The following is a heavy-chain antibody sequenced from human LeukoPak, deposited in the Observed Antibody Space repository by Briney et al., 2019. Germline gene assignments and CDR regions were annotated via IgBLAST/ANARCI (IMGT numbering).Heavy chain of an antibody. CDR1: GGTFSSYA. D-gene: IGHD3-3*01. CDR2: IIPIFGTA. J-gene: IGHJ4*02. V-gene: IGHV1-69*13. Sequence: SVKVSCKASGGTFSSYAISWVRQAPGQGLEGMGGIIPIFGTANYAQQFQGRVTITADESTSTAYMELSSLRSEDTAVYYCARGGKLRFSEWLSFWGQGTLVTVSS. CDR3: ARGGKLRFSEWLSF.